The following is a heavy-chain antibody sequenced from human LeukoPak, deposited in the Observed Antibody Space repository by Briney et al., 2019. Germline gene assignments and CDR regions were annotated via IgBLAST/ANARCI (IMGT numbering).Heavy chain of an antibody. V-gene: IGHV3-30*18. Sequence: GGSLRLSCAASGFTFSSYGMHWVRQAPGKGLEWVAVISYDGSNKYYADSVKGRFTISRDNSKNTLFLQMNSLRAEDTAVYYCAKDKTYEPNSDYYYYGMDVWGQGTTVTVSS. CDR3: AKDKTYEPNSDYYYYGMDV. CDR2: ISYDGSNK. CDR1: GFTFSSYG. J-gene: IGHJ6*02. D-gene: IGHD3-3*01.